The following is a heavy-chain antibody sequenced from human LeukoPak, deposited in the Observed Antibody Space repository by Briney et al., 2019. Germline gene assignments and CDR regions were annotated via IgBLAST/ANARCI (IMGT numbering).Heavy chain of an antibody. V-gene: IGHV1-2*02. Sequence: ASVKVSCKASGYTFTGYYMHWVRQAPGQGLEWMGWINPNSGGTNYAQKFQGRVTMTRDTSISTAYVELSRLRSDDTAVYYCARDRRVYYDSSGYSWWSFDYWGQGTLATVSS. CDR3: ARDRRVYYDSSGYSWWSFDY. CDR1: GYTFTGYY. CDR2: INPNSGGT. D-gene: IGHD3-22*01. J-gene: IGHJ4*02.